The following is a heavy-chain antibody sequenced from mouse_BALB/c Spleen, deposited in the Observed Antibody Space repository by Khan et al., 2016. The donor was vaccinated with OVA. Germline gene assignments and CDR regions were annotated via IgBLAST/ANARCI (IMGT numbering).Heavy chain of an antibody. CDR3: ARNGDYVHWYFDV. Sequence: QVQLKQSGPGLVQPSQSLSITCTVSGFSLTSYGVHWVRQSPGKGLEWLGVIWSGGTTDYNAAFISRLSISTDNSKSQVFFKMNSLQANETAIYYCARNGDYVHWYFDVWGAGTTVTVSS. J-gene: IGHJ1*01. CDR2: IWSGGTT. D-gene: IGHD2-13*01. CDR1: GFSLTSYG. V-gene: IGHV2-2*02.